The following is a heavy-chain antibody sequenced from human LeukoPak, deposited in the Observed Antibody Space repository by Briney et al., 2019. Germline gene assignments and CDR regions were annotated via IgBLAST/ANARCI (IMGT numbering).Heavy chain of an antibody. J-gene: IGHJ6*03. CDR1: GGSISSSNW. Sequence: SGTLSLTCAVSGGSISSSNWWSWVRQPPGKGLEWIGEINHSGSTNYSPSLKSRVTISVDTSKNQFSLKLSSVTAADTAVYYCARVLTMYYYYYMDVWGKGTTVTVSS. CDR2: INHSGST. V-gene: IGHV4-4*02. CDR3: ARVLTMYYYYYMDV.